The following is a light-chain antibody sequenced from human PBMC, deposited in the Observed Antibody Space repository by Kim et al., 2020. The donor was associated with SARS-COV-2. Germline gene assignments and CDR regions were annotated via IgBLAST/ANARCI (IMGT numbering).Light chain of an antibody. CDR3: QVWNSGVV. Sequence: SAAPGKTARITCGGDTLAAFSVQWYQQQAGQAPMVVISHGTARPSWLPERFSGSTSENTATLTISRVEAGDEADYYCQVWNSGVVFGGGTQLTVL. CDR2: HGT. CDR1: TLAAFS. J-gene: IGLJ2*01. V-gene: IGLV3-21*04.